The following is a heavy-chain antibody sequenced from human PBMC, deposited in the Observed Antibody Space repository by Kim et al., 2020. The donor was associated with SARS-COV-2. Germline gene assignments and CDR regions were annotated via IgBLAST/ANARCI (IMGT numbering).Heavy chain of an antibody. CDR2: INPNSGGT. CDR1: GYTFTGYY. D-gene: IGHD3-3*01. Sequence: ASVKVSCKASGYTFTGYYMHWVRQAPGQGLEWMGWINPNSGGTNYAQKFQGRVTMTRDTSISTAYMELSRLRSDDTAVYYCARFLVSRGGIQPSVLRFLMGGGVTDPLGPIYYYYGMDVWGQGTTVTVSS. V-gene: IGHV1-2*02. CDR3: ARFLVSRGGIQPSVLRFLMGGGVTDPLGPIYYYYGMDV. J-gene: IGHJ6*02.